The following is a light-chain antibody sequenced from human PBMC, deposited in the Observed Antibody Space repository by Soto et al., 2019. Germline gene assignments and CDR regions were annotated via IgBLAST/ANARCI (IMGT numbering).Light chain of an antibody. Sequence: QSVLTQPASVSGSPGQSITISCTGTSGDVGGYNYVSWYQQLPGKAPKLMIYDVTNRPSGVSNRFSGSKSGETASLIISGLQAEDEADYYCSSYTGSSTLVFGTWTQLTVL. CDR3: SSYTGSSTLV. CDR2: DVT. CDR1: SGDVGGYNY. J-gene: IGLJ1*01. V-gene: IGLV2-14*01.